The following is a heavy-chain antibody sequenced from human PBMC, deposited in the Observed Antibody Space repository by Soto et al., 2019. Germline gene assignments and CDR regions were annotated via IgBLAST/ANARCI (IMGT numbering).Heavy chain of an antibody. D-gene: IGHD6-6*01. CDR1: GFTFSDYY. CDR2: ISSSGSTI. J-gene: IGHJ5*02. Sequence: GGSLRLSCAASGFTFSDYYMSWIRQAPGKGLEWVSYISSSGSTIYYADSVKGRFTISRDNAKNSLYLQMNSLRAEDTAVYYCARDLGEYSSSVPWFDPWGQGTLVTVSS. V-gene: IGHV3-11*01. CDR3: ARDLGEYSSSVPWFDP.